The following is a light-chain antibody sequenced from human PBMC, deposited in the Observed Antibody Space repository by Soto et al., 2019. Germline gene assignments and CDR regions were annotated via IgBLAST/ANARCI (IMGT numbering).Light chain of an antibody. V-gene: IGKV3-20*01. CDR2: GAS. J-gene: IGKJ1*01. CDR3: QQYRSWPRT. CDR1: QSVSSSY. Sequence: EIVLTQSPGTLSLSPGERAPLSCRAIQSVSSSYLAWYQQKPGQAPRLLIYGASTRATDMPGRFSGRGAGAEFTLTISSLQSEDFAVYYCQQYRSWPRTFGQGTKVDIK.